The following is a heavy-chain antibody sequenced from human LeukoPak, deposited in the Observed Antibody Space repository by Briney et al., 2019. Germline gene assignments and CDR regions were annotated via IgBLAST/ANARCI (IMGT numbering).Heavy chain of an antibody. V-gene: IGHV4-59*01. CDR3: ARGGPCGGDCYSGDWFDP. J-gene: IGHJ5*02. D-gene: IGHD2-21*02. CDR1: GGSINSYY. Sequence: PSETLSLTCTVSGGSINSYYWSWIRQPPGKGLEWIAYIYYSGSTNYNPSLKSRVTISVDTSKNQFSLKLSSVTAADTAVYYCARGGPCGGDCYSGDWFDPWGQGTLVTVSS. CDR2: IYYSGST.